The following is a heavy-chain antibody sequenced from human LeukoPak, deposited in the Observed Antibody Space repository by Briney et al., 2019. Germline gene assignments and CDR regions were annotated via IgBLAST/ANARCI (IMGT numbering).Heavy chain of an antibody. D-gene: IGHD6-13*01. Sequence: PSETLSLTCTVPGGSISSYYWRWIRQPPGKGLEWIGYIYYSGSTNYNPSLKSRVTISVDTSKNQFSLKLSSVTAADTAVYYCARRIDSGPGIAAAGLFDPWGQGTLVTVSS. J-gene: IGHJ5*02. CDR3: ARRIDSGPGIAAAGLFDP. V-gene: IGHV4-59*08. CDR2: IYYSGST. CDR1: GGSISSYY.